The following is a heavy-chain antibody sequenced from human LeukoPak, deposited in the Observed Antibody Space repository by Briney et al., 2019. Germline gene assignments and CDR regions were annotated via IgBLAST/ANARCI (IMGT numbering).Heavy chain of an antibody. D-gene: IGHD3-22*01. V-gene: IGHV5-51*01. CDR3: ARQNYYDSSGYYPAAFDY. J-gene: IGHJ4*02. CDR1: GYSFTSYW. Sequence: GESLKISCKGSGYSFTSYWIGWVRQMPGKGLEWMGIIYPGDSDTRYSPSFQGQVTISADKSISTAYLQWSSLKASDTAMYYCARQNYYDSSGYYPAAFDYWGQGTLVTVSS. CDR2: IYPGDSDT.